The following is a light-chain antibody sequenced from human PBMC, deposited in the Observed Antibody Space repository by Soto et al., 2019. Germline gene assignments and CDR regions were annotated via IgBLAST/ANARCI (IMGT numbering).Light chain of an antibody. CDR1: QSVSTN. Sequence: EIVMAQSPATLSVSPGERATLSCRASQSVSTNVAWDQQKPGQAPRLLIYGASTRATGIPARFSGSGSGTEFTLPIGSLLSEDFAVYYCQQYDNWPPWTFGQGTKVEIK. CDR3: QQYDNWPPWT. J-gene: IGKJ1*01. V-gene: IGKV3-15*01. CDR2: GAS.